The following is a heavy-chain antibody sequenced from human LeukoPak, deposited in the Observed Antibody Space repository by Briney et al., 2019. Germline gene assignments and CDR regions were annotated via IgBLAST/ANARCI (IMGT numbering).Heavy chain of an antibody. CDR2: IYYSGST. CDR1: GGSISNYY. CDR3: ARGGAARLHFQN. V-gene: IGHV4-59*01. J-gene: IGHJ1*01. Sequence: SETLSLTCTGSGGSISNYYWSWIRQPPGKGLEWIGHIYYSGSTNYNPSLKSRVIISLDTSKNQFSLKVSSVTAADTAVYYCARGGAARLHFQNWGQGTLVTVSS. D-gene: IGHD6-6*01.